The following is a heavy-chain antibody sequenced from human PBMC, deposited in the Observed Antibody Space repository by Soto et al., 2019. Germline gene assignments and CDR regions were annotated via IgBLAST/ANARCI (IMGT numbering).Heavy chain of an antibody. CDR3: AKDGNWLDVYYDV. Sequence: EVQLLESGGGLVQPGGSLRLSCVGSGIEFSNYAMSWVRQAPGKGLEWVSIVSASGRRRYHADSVKGRFTISRDNSKNTLYLHMTSLGAEDTAVYYCAKDGNWLDVYYDVWGQGTPVTVSS. CDR1: GIEFSNYA. V-gene: IGHV3-23*01. J-gene: IGHJ4*02. D-gene: IGHD3-16*01. CDR2: VSASGRRR.